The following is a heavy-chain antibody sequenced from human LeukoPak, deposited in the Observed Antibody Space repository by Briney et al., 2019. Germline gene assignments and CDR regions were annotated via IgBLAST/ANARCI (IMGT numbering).Heavy chain of an antibody. J-gene: IGHJ6*02. CDR1: GFTFSDYD. V-gene: IGHV3-13*01. CDR2: IDTDGDT. Sequence: LSGGSLRLSCAASGFTFSDYDMHWVRHATGKGLEWVSGIDTDGDTYYPGSMKGRFTISRENAKNSLYLQMNSLRAGDTAVYYCTRRGRSTGYYFGMDVWGQGTTVTVS. D-gene: IGHD4-17*01. CDR3: TRRGRSTGYYFGMDV.